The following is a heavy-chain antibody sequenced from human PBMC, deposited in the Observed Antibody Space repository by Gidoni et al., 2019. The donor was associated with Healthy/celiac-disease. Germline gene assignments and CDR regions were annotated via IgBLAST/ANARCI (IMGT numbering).Heavy chain of an antibody. CDR3: ARDYYDSSGYYYGGDAFDI. CDR1: GFTFISYS. Sequence: EVQLVESGGGLVKPGGSLRPSCAASGFTFISYSLNWVRQAPGKGLEWVSSISSSSSYIYYADSVKGRFTISRDNAKNSLYLQMNSLRAEDTAVYYCARDYYDSSGYYYGGDAFDIWGQGTMVTVSS. D-gene: IGHD3-22*01. J-gene: IGHJ3*02. CDR2: ISSSSSYI. V-gene: IGHV3-21*01.